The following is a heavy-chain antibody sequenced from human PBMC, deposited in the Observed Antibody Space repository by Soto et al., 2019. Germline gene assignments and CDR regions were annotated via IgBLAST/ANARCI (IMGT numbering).Heavy chain of an antibody. Sequence: GESLKIACKAIGYTFTNYCIGWVLQTPWKGLEWMGIIFPGDSDTRYNPSFEGQVTVSADESISTAYLQWNTLKASDTAMYYCVRPNFGALTHFDFWGQGTLVTVSS. D-gene: IGHD3-16*01. J-gene: IGHJ4*02. CDR3: VRPNFGALTHFDF. CDR1: GYTFTNYC. CDR2: IFPGDSDT. V-gene: IGHV5-51*01.